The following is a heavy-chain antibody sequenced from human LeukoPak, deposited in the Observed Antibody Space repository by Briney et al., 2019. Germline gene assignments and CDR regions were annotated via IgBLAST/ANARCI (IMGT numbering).Heavy chain of an antibody. CDR3: AREGSLG. CDR1: GFDFSLSS. J-gene: IGHJ3*01. D-gene: IGHD3-10*01. V-gene: IGHV3-48*04. Sequence: GSLRLSCVASGFDFSLSSMNYFRQAPGKGLEWVSYIRSSSSLIAYADSVRGRFTISSDAAKKSVYLQRDSLRADDTAVYYCAREGSLGWGQGTKVTVSS. CDR2: IRSSSSLI.